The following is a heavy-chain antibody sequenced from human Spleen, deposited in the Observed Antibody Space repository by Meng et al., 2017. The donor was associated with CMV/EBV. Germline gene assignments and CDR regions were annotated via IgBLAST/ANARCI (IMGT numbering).Heavy chain of an antibody. J-gene: IGHJ4*02. CDR3: ARGSGTYYLSNYFDY. CDR1: GYSFTSHG. CDR2: ISGYNGNT. Sequence: ASVKVSCKASGYSFTSHGLSWVRQAPGQGLEWMGWISGYNGNTFYAQKVQGRVTMTTDTSTSTAYMELRSLRSDDTALYYCARGSGTYYLSNYFDYWGQGTLVTVSS. V-gene: IGHV1-18*04. D-gene: IGHD1-26*01.